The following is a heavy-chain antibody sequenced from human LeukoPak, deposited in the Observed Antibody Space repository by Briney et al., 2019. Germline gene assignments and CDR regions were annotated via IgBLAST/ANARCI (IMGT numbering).Heavy chain of an antibody. J-gene: IGHJ4*02. CDR2: ISGSGGST. CDR3: AKPSRAGTIDY. Sequence: GGSLRLSCAVSGFTISSYAMSWVRQAPGKGLEWVSAISGSGGSTYYADSVKGRFTISRDNSKNTLYLQMNSLRAEDTAVYYCAKPSRAGTIDYWGQGTLVTVSS. V-gene: IGHV3-23*01. D-gene: IGHD6-19*01. CDR1: GFTISSYA.